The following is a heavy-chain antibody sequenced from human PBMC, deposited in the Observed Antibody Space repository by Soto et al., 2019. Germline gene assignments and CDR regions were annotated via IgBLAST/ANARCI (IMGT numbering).Heavy chain of an antibody. Sequence: ETLSLTCTVSGGSISSSSYYWGWIRQPPGKGLEWIGSIYYSGSTYSNPSLKSRVTISVDTSKNQFSLKLSSVTAADTAVYYCARCARYCSSTSCYSRGAFDIWGQGTMVTVSS. J-gene: IGHJ3*02. V-gene: IGHV4-39*01. CDR1: GGSISSSSYY. CDR3: ARCARYCSSTSCYSRGAFDI. D-gene: IGHD2-2*01. CDR2: IYYSGST.